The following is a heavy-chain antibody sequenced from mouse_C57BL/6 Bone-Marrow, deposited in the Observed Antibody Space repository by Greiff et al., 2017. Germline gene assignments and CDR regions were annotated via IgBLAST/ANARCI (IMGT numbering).Heavy chain of an antibody. V-gene: IGHV1-82*01. CDR1: GYAFSSFW. Sequence: VQLQESGPELVKPGASVKISCKAFGYAFSSFWMNWVKQRPGKGLEWIGRIDPGDGVTNYNGKFKGKATLTADKSSSTAYMQLSSLTSEDSAVFFCEKEKVIDYWGQGTTLTVSS. CDR3: EKEKVIDY. J-gene: IGHJ2*01. CDR2: IDPGDGVT.